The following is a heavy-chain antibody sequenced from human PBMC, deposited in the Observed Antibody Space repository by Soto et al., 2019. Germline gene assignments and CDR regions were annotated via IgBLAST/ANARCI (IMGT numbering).Heavy chain of an antibody. J-gene: IGHJ4*02. CDR3: ARGEPVGGKPPLDY. CDR2: ISPNSGGA. V-gene: IGHV1-2*02. Sequence: ASVKVSCKASGYTFTGYYIHWVRQAPGQGLEWLGWISPNSGGAYHTQSLQGRVTLTRDTAINTAYLELTSLTSADAAVYYCARGEPVGGKPPLDYWGQGTLVTVSS. D-gene: IGHD6-19*01. CDR1: GYTFTGYY.